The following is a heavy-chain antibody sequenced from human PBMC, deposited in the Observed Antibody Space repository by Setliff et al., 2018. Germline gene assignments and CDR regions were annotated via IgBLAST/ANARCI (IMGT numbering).Heavy chain of an antibody. CDR1: GDSISSRTYY. D-gene: IGHD1-1*01. CDR2: IFGSGST. J-gene: IGHJ4*02. CDR3: ARDRGSNNSPEDFDY. V-gene: IGHV4-61*02. Sequence: SETLSLTCTVSGDSISSRTYYWSWIRQPAGKGLEWIGRIFGSGSTNYNPSLKSRVTMSIDTSKNQFFLKVRSVTAADTAVYYCARDRGSNNSPEDFDYWGLGTLVTVS.